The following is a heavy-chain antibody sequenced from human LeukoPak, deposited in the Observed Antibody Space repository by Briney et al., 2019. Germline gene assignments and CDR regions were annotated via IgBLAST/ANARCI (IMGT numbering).Heavy chain of an antibody. CDR2: IYPGDSDT. D-gene: IGHD6-19*01. CDR1: GYSFTSYW. J-gene: IGHJ4*02. Sequence: GESLKISCKGSGYSFTSYWIGWVRQMPGKGLEWVGIIYPGDSDTRYSPSFQGQVTISADKSISTAYLQWSSLKASDTAMYYCARIGIAVAGTWGFDYWGQGTLVTVSS. CDR3: ARIGIAVAGTWGFDY. V-gene: IGHV5-51*01.